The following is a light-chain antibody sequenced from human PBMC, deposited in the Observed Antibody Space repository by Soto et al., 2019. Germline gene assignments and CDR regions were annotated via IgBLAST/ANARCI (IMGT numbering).Light chain of an antibody. V-gene: IGKV1-5*01. CDR3: QQYNSISWT. CDR1: QSITIW. J-gene: IGKJ1*01. Sequence: DIQMTQSPSTLSASVGDRVTITCRASQSITIWLAWYQQKPGKAPKLLIFDASSLESGVPSRFSGSGSGTEFTLTISSLQPDDFATYYCQQYNSISWTFGQGTKVEIK. CDR2: DAS.